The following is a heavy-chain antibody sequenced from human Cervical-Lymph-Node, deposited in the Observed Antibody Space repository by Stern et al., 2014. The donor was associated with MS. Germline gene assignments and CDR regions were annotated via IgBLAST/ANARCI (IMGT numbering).Heavy chain of an antibody. CDR1: GGSISSGVYY. Sequence: QLQLQESGPGLVKPSQTLSLTCTVSGGSISSGVYYWSWIRQVPGKGLEWIGYISKSGTTYFNPSLQSRLSMSVDTSKNQFSLNLNSVTAADTAVYYCARALRSFDPWGQGTVVTVSS. D-gene: IGHD2-15*01. V-gene: IGHV4-31*03. CDR3: ARALRSFDP. CDR2: ISKSGTT. J-gene: IGHJ5*02.